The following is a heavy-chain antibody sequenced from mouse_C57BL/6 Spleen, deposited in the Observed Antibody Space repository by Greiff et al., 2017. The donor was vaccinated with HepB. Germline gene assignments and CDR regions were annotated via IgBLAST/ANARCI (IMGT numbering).Heavy chain of an antibody. D-gene: IGHD2-2*01. CDR1: GYTFTDYN. V-gene: IGHV1-18*01. J-gene: IGHJ3*01. Sequence: EVQLQQSGPELVKPGASVKIPCKASGYTFTDYNMDWVKQSHGKSLEWIGDINPNNGGTIYNQKFKGKATLTVDKSSSTAYMELRSLTSEDTAVYYCARGDGYEGDWFAYWGQGTLVTVSA. CDR2: INPNNGGT. CDR3: ARGDGYEGDWFAY.